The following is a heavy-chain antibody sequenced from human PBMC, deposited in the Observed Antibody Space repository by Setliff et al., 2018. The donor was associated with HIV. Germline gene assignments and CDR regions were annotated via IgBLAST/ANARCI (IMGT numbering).Heavy chain of an antibody. Sequence: GGSLRLSCVASGFTFRTFAMHWVRQAPGKGLEWVSVISYDGSRISYADSVKGRFTISRDTSKNTLFLQINSLRPEDTAVYYCARISVASRYNSDMDVWGKGTTVTVSS. V-gene: IGHV3-30*01. CDR3: ARISVASRYNSDMDV. CDR1: GFTFRTFA. J-gene: IGHJ6*03. CDR2: ISYDGSRI. D-gene: IGHD5-12*01.